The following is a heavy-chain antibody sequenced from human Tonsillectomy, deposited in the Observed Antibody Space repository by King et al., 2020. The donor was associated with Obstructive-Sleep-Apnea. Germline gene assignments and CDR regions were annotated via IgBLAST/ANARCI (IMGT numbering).Heavy chain of an antibody. D-gene: IGHD3-10*01. CDR1: GLTFSRNA. J-gene: IGHJ4*02. CDR2: ISYDASSQ. Sequence: VQLVESGGGVVQPGRSLRLSCTASGLTFSRNAMHWVRQAPGKGLEWVAVISYDASSQYYADSVKGRLTISRDNSKNTLYLQMNSLRVEDTAVYFCTRSTYYYGSGSYSDYWGQGTLVTVSS. CDR3: TRSTYYYGSGSYSDY. V-gene: IGHV3-30-3*01.